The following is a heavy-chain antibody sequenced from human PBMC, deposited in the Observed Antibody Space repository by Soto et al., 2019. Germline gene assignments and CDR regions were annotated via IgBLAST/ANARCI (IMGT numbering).Heavy chain of an antibody. J-gene: IGHJ6*02. Sequence: ASVKVSCKASAYTFTTYCINWVRQAPGQGLEWMGWVSPYNGDTTYAQKVQGRVTMTTDTSTRTAYLELRSLRSDDTAVYYCAREVGRMDVWGQGTTVTVSS. CDR3: AREVGRMDV. CDR2: VSPYNGDT. V-gene: IGHV1-18*04. CDR1: AYTFTTYC.